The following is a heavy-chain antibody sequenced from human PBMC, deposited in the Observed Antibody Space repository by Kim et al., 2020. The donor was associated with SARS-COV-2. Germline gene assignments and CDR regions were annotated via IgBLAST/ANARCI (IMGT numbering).Heavy chain of an antibody. CDR3: AKGSDSSDWYYFDY. Sequence: GGSLRLSCAASGFTFSSYAMSWVRQAPGKGLEWVSVIYSGGSSTYYADSVKGRFTISRDNSKNTLYLQMNSLRAEDTAVYYCAKGSDSSDWYYFDYWGQGTLVTVSS. CDR1: GFTFSSYA. J-gene: IGHJ4*02. CDR2: IYSGGSST. D-gene: IGHD6-19*01. V-gene: IGHV3-23*03.